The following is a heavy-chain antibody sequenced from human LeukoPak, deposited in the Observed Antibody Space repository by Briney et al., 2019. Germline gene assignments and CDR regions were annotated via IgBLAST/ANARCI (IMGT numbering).Heavy chain of an antibody. V-gene: IGHV3-66*01. Sequence: GGSLRLSCAASGFTVSSNYMSWVGQAPGKGLEWVSVIYSGGSTYYADSVKGRFTISRDNSKNTLYLQMNSLRAEDTAVYYCARERRYYYDSSGYPYGMDVWGQGTTVTVSS. CDR2: IYSGGST. CDR1: GFTVSSNY. D-gene: IGHD3-22*01. CDR3: ARERRYYYDSSGYPYGMDV. J-gene: IGHJ6*02.